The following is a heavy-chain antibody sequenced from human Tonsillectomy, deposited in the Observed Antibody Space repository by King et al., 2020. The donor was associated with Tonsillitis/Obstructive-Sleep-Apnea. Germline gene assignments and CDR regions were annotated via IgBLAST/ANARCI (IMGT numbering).Heavy chain of an antibody. CDR1: GYTFTSYY. CDR2: INPSGGTT. Sequence: QLVQSGAEVKKPGASEKVSCKASGYTFTSYYMHWVRQAPGQGLEWMGLINPSGGTTIYAQKFQGRVTMTRDTSTSTVYMEVRSLRSEDTAVYYCARGVQQLAFDYWGQGNLVTVSS. CDR3: ARGVQQLAFDY. D-gene: IGHD6-13*01. V-gene: IGHV1-46*01. J-gene: IGHJ4*02.